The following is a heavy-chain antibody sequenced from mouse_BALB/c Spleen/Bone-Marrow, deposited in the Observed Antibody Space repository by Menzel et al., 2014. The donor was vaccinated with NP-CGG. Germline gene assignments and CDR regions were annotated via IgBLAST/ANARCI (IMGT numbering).Heavy chain of an antibody. J-gene: IGHJ3*01. D-gene: IGHD1-2*01. CDR2: INPDSNTI. CDR1: GFDFSGFW. CDR3: ARLGYYGSFAY. V-gene: IGHV4-1*02. Sequence: EVKLMESGGGLVQPGGSLKLSCAASGFDFSGFWMSWVRQAPGRRLEWIGEINPDSNTINYSPSLKDKFIISRDNAKNTLYLQMSKVRSEDTALYYCARLGYYGSFAYWGQGTLVTVSA.